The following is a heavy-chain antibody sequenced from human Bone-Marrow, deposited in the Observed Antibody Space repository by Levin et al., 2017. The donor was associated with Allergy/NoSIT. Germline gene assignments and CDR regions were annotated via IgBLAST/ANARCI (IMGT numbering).Heavy chain of an antibody. D-gene: IGHD1-26*01. V-gene: IGHV3-23*01. CDR1: GFTFSSYA. CDR2: TSDSGGST. Sequence: GGSLRLSCAASGFTFSSYAMNWVRQAPGKGLEWVSGTSDSGGSTYYADSVKVRFTISRDNSKNTLYLQVNSLRAEDTALYYCAKDHSAVRATNYYYAMDVWGPGTTVTVSS. CDR3: AKDHSAVRATNYYYAMDV. J-gene: IGHJ6*02.